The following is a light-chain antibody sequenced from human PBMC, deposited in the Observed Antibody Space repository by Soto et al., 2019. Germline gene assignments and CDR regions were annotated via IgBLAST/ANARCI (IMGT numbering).Light chain of an antibody. CDR2: KVS. CDR1: QSLVHRDGTTY. Sequence: DVVETQSPLSLPVTLGQAASISCRSSQSLVHRDGTTYLSWFRERPGQSPRRLIYKVSNREAGVPDRFSGSGSGTDFTLKISRVEAEDVGLYYCMQGSHWPPITFGQGTRLEIK. V-gene: IGKV2-30*02. J-gene: IGKJ5*01. CDR3: MQGSHWPPIT.